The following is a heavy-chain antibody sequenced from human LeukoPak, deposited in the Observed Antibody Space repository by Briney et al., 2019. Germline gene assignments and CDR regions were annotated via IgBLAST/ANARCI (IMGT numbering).Heavy chain of an antibody. J-gene: IGHJ6*02. CDR2: IYYSGST. Sequence: SETLSLTCTVSGGSISSYYWGWIRQPPGKGLEWIGYIYYSGSTNYNPSLKSRVTISVDTSKNQFSLKLSSVTAADTAVYYCARDTNYYYYGMDVWGQGTTVTVSS. V-gene: IGHV4-59*01. CDR3: ARDTNYYYYGMDV. D-gene: IGHD2-2*01. CDR1: GGSISSYY.